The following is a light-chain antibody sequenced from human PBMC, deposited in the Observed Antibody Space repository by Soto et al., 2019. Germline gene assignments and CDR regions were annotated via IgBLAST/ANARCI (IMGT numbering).Light chain of an antibody. Sequence: DIQLTQSPSFLSASVGDRVTITCRASQGISSYLAWYQQKPGKAPKLLIYAASTLQSGVPSRFSGSGSGTEFTLTISSLQPEDFATYYCQQLSSSPRALTFGGGTKVEIK. CDR1: QGISSY. CDR2: AAS. CDR3: QQLSSSPRALT. J-gene: IGKJ4*01. V-gene: IGKV1-9*01.